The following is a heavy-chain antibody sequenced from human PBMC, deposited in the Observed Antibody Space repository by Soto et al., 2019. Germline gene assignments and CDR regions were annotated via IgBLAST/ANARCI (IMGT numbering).Heavy chain of an antibody. CDR1: GFTFNNYG. J-gene: IGHJ6*02. V-gene: IGHV3-30*18. CDR2: ISNDGSNK. CDR3: TKDGRFDSDGSLYYYYYGMDV. Sequence: PGGSLRLFCAASGFTFNNYGMNWVRQAPGKGLEWVANISNDGSNKYYIESVRGRFTISRDNSKNMLFLQMNSLRVEDTAVYFCTKDGRFDSDGSLYYYYYGMDVWGQGTTVTVSS. D-gene: IGHD2-15*01.